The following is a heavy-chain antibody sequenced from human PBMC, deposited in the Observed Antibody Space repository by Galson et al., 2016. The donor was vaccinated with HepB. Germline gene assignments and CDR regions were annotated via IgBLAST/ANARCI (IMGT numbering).Heavy chain of an antibody. V-gene: IGHV3-21*06. J-gene: IGHJ4*01. D-gene: IGHD5-12*01. Sequence: SLRLSCAAFGFTLSTRYNMNWVRQAPGKGLEWVASISGSRSYIIYADSVKGRFTISGDDAKNSLYLQMNSLRVEDTAVYYCARASTWIPSLDYWGQGSLVTVSS. CDR3: ARASTWIPSLDY. CDR1: GFTLSTRYN. CDR2: ISGSRSYI.